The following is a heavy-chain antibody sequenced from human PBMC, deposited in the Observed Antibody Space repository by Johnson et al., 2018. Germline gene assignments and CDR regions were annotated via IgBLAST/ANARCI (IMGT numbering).Heavy chain of an antibody. J-gene: IGHJ3*02. CDR2: IYYSGST. D-gene: IGHD2-15*01. V-gene: IGHV4-59*02. CDR3: ARDVATKEYCSEANCEPGAFDI. Sequence: QVQLVQSGPGLVKPSETLSLTCTVSGGSVNRYFWSWIRQPPGKQLEWIGYIYYSGSTHYNPSLKSRVTISIDTSKNQFSLKLSSLTAAGTAIYYCARDVATKEYCSEANCEPGAFDIWGQGTVVTVSS. CDR1: GGSVNRYF.